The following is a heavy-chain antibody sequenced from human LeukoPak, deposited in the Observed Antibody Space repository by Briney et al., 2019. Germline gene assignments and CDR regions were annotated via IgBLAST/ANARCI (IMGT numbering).Heavy chain of an antibody. CDR1: GFTFNSYW. J-gene: IGHJ6*02. Sequence: GGSLRLSCAASGFTFNSYWMNWLRQAPGKGLEWVANVDQDGSEKYYVGSVKGRFTISRDNAKNSLYLQMNSLRAEDTAVYYCARERSISSSWYEFDYYYGMDVWGQGTTVTVSS. CDR3: ARERSISSSWYEFDYYYGMDV. D-gene: IGHD6-13*01. V-gene: IGHV3-7*01. CDR2: VDQDGSEK.